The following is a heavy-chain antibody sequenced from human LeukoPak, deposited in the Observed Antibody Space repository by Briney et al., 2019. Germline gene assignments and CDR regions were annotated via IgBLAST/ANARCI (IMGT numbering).Heavy chain of an antibody. J-gene: IGHJ4*02. V-gene: IGHV3-23*01. CDR1: GFTFSSYA. Sequence: GGSLRLSCAASGFTFSSYAMSWVRQAPGKGLEWVSAISGSGGSTYYADFVKGRFTISRDNSKNTLYLQMNSLRAEDTAVYYCARDRSSGWYGIHDYWGQGTLVTVSS. D-gene: IGHD6-19*01. CDR3: ARDRSSGWYGIHDY. CDR2: ISGSGGST.